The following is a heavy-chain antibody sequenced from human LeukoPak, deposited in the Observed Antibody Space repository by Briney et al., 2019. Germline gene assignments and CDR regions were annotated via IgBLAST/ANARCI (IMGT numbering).Heavy chain of an antibody. Sequence: SETLSLTCTVSGGSINSGDYSWSWIRQHPGKGLEWIGYIFYSGHTYYNPSLKSRLAISLDTSKNQFSLTLNSVTAADTAVYYCAREVWNIRNRGAWFDPWGQGSLVTVSS. V-gene: IGHV4-31*03. CDR3: AREVWNIRNRGAWFDP. J-gene: IGHJ5*02. D-gene: IGHD1/OR15-1a*01. CDR1: GGSINSGDYS. CDR2: IFYSGHT.